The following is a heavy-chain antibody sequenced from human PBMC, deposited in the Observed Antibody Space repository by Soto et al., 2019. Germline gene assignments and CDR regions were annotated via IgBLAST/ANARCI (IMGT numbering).Heavy chain of an antibody. CDR2: IKSKTDGGTT. V-gene: IGHV3-15*01. J-gene: IGHJ4*02. CDR3: TILGVVTPWYFDY. CDR1: GFTFSNAW. Sequence: GGSLRLSCAASGFTFSNAWMSWVRQAPGKGLEWVGRIKSKTDGGTTDYAAPVKGRFTISRDDSKNTLYLQMNSLKTEDTAVYYCTILGVVTPWYFDYWGQGTLVTVSS. D-gene: IGHD3-3*01.